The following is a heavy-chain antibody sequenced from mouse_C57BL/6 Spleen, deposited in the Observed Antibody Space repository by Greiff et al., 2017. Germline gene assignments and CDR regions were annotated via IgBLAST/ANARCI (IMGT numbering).Heavy chain of an antibody. J-gene: IGHJ3*01. V-gene: IGHV6-3*01. CDR1: GFTFSNYW. CDR3: TDYYGQAY. CDR2: IRLKSDNYAT. D-gene: IGHD2-1*01. Sequence: EVKLVESGGGLVQPGGSMKLSCVASGFTFSNYWMNWVRQSPEKGLEWVAQIRLKSDNYATHYAESVKGRFTISRDDSKSSVYLQMNNLRAEDTGIYYCTDYYGQAYWGQGTLVTVSA.